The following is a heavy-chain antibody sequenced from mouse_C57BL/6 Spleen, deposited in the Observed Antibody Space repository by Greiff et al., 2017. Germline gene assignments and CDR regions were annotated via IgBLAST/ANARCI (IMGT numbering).Heavy chain of an antibody. J-gene: IGHJ1*03. CDR1: GYTFTSYW. CDR3: ASSRAHYGRDWDWYYDV. Sequence: QVQLQQPGTELVKPGASVKLSCKASGYTFTSYWMHWVKQRPGQGLEWIGNINPSNGGTNYNEKFKSKATLTVDKSSSTAYMQLSSLTSEDSAVYSCASSRAHYGRDWDWYYDVWGTGTTVTVSS. D-gene: IGHD1-1*01. V-gene: IGHV1-53*01. CDR2: INPSNGGT.